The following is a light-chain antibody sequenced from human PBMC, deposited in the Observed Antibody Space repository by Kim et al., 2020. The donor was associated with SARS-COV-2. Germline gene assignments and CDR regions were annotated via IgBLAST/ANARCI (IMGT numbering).Light chain of an antibody. Sequence: QSALTQPASVSGSPGQSITISCSGTSSDVGNYNLVSWYQQHPGKAPKLMIYEVSKRPSGVSNRFSGSKSGNTASLTISGLQAEDEADYYCCSYAGSSTTVLFGGWTQLTVL. V-gene: IGLV2-23*02. CDR1: SSDVGNYNL. CDR3: CSYAGSSTTVL. J-gene: IGLJ2*01. CDR2: EVS.